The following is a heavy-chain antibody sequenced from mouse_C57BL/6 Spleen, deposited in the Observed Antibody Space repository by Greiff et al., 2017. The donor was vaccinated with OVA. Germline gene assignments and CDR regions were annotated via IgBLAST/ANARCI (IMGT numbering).Heavy chain of an antibody. V-gene: IGHV14-4*01. CDR2: IDPENGDT. CDR1: GFNIKDDY. D-gene: IGHD4-1*02. CDR3: TTSTGTGYFDV. J-gene: IGHJ1*03. Sequence: EVKLMESGAELVRPGASVKLSCTASGFNIKDDYMHWVKQRPEQGLEWIGWIDPENGDTEYASKFQGKATITADTSSNTAYLQLSSLTSEDTAVYYCTTSTGTGYFDVWGTGTTVTVSS.